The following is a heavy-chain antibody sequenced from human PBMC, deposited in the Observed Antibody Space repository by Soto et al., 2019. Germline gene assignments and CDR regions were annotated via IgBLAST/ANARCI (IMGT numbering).Heavy chain of an antibody. CDR3: ARDSFVNYGGGVNDTFDI. J-gene: IGHJ3*02. D-gene: IGHD3-16*01. V-gene: IGHV4-30-2*01. CDR2: IYHSDFT. CDR1: GGSISSGDYS. Sequence: QLQLQESGSGLVQPSQTLSLTCAVSGGSISSGDYSYSWIRQPPGKGLEWIGCIYHSDFTRYSPSLKRRVTISVDRSKNQFYLQLSSVTAADTAVYYCARDSFVNYGGGVNDTFDIWGPGTMVTVSS.